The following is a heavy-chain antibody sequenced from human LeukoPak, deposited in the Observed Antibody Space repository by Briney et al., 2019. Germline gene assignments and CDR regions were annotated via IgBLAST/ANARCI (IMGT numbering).Heavy chain of an antibody. CDR2: IYNSGST. Sequence: PSETLFLTCTVSGGSISSYHWSWIRQPAGKGPEWIERIYNSGSTSSNPTLKSRVTMSLDTSKNQFSLKLSSLTAADTAVYYCARTLGPKIQGYYYYYIDVWGKGTTVTVSS. J-gene: IGHJ6*03. CDR1: GGSISSYH. CDR3: ARTLGPKIQGYYYYYIDV. D-gene: IGHD5-18*01. V-gene: IGHV4-4*07.